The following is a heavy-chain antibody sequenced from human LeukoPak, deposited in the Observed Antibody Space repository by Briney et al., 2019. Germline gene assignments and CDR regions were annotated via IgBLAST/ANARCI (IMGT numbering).Heavy chain of an antibody. J-gene: IGHJ6*03. V-gene: IGHV4-61*05. Sequence: SETLSLTCSVSGASISSSSYYWGWIRQPPGKGLEWIGRIYTSGSTNYNPSLKSRVTMSVDTSKNQFSLKLSSVTAADTAVYYCARGRYCSGGSCRYWGFYYYMDVWGKGTTVTISS. CDR3: ARGRYCSGGSCRYWGFYYYMDV. CDR2: IYTSGST. CDR1: GASISSSSYY. D-gene: IGHD2-15*01.